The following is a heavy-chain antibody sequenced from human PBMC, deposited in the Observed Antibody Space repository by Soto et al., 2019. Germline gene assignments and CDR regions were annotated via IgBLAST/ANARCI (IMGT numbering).Heavy chain of an antibody. V-gene: IGHV1-18*01. CDR2: IRAYNGNT. Sequence: SVKVTCKASGYTFTSNGSRWVRQAPGQELEWMGWIRAYNGNTNYAQKFQGRVTMTTDTSTSTAYMELRSLRSDDTAVYYCARGGPPETPWGQGTLVTVSS. CDR1: GYTFTSNG. CDR3: ARGGPPETP. J-gene: IGHJ5*02.